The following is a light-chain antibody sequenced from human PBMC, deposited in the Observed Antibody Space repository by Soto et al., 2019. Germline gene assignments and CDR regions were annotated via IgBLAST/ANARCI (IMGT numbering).Light chain of an antibody. CDR2: GAS. Sequence: DIVLTQSPGTLSLSPGERSTLSCRASQSVSSSYLAWYQQKPGHAPRLLIYGASSRATGIPDRFSGSGSGTDFTLTISRLEPEDFAVYYCQQYGSSRWTFGQGTKVDIK. V-gene: IGKV3-20*01. J-gene: IGKJ1*01. CDR1: QSVSSSY. CDR3: QQYGSSRWT.